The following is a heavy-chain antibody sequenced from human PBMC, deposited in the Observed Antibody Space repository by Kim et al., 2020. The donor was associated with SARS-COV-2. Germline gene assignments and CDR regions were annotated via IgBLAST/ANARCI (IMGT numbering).Heavy chain of an antibody. J-gene: IGHJ4*02. V-gene: IGHV4-4*07. D-gene: IGHD3-3*01. CDR2: IYTSGST. Sequence: SETLSLTCTVSGGSISSYYWSWIRQPAGKGLEWIGRIYTSGSTNYNPSLKSRVTMSVDTSKNQFSLKLSSVTAADTAVYYCAGGRYDFWSGYFRYWGQGTLVTVSS. CDR1: GGSISSYY. CDR3: AGGRYDFWSGYFRY.